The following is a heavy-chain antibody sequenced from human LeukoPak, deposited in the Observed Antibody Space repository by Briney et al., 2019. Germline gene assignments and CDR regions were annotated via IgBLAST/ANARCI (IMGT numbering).Heavy chain of an antibody. CDR1: GGSISSGGYS. J-gene: IGHJ5*02. D-gene: IGHD2-2*01. CDR2: IYHSGST. CDR3: AREQVVPAAIVT. Sequence: PSETLSLTCAVSGGSISSGGYSWSWIRQPPGKGLEWIGYIYHSGSTYYNPSLKSRVTISVDRSKNQFSLKLSSVTAADTAVYYYAREQVVPAAIVTWGQGTLVTVSS. V-gene: IGHV4-30-2*01.